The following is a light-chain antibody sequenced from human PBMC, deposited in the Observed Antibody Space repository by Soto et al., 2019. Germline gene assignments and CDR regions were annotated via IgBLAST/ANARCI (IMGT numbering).Light chain of an antibody. Sequence: EIVMTQSPDSLAVSLGERATINCKSSQSVLHSSNNKNYLAWYQQKPGQPPKLLIYWTSTRESGVPDRFSGSGSGTDFTLTISSLQAEDVAVYYCQQYYSTPPTFGQGTKVEIK. V-gene: IGKV4-1*01. CDR2: WTS. CDR3: QQYYSTPPT. J-gene: IGKJ1*01. CDR1: QSVLHSSNNKNY.